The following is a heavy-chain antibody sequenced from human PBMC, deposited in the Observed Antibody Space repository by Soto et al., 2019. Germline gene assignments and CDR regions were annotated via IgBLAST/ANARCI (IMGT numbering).Heavy chain of an antibody. D-gene: IGHD6-19*01. J-gene: IGHJ6*02. CDR3: AKDLNSGWLTYYYYYYGMDV. V-gene: IGHV3-30*18. Sequence: QVQLVESGGGVVQPGRSLRLSCAASGFTFSSYGMHWVRQAPGKGLEWVAVISYDGSNKYYADSVKGRFTISRDNSKNTLYLQMNSLRAEDTAVYYCAKDLNSGWLTYYYYYYGMDVWGQGTTFTVSS. CDR1: GFTFSSYG. CDR2: ISYDGSNK.